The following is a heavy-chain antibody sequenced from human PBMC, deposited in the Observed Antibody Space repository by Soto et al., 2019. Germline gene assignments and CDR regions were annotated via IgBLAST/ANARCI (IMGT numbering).Heavy chain of an antibody. D-gene: IGHD3-9*01. J-gene: IGHJ4*02. CDR3: ARAPKYDILTGYYKGYYFDY. CDR2: IYYSGST. V-gene: IGHV4-59*01. CDR1: GGSISSYY. Sequence: SETLSLTCTVSGGSISSYYWSWIRQPPGKGLEWIGYIYYSGSTNYNPSLKSRVTISVDTSKNQFSLKLSSVTAADTAVYYCARAPKYDILTGYYKGYYFDYWGQGTLVTVSS.